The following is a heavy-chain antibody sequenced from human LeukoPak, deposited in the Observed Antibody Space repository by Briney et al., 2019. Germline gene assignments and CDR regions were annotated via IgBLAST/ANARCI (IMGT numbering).Heavy chain of an antibody. D-gene: IGHD3-10*01. Sequence: SETLSLTCTVSGGSISSYYWSWIRQPPGKGLEWIGRVSSSGSTDYNASLKSRVTMSVDTSKNQFSLKLSSVTAADTAVYYCARAVGSGSFQTYYYYMDVWGKGTTVTISS. V-gene: IGHV4-4*07. J-gene: IGHJ6*03. CDR1: GGSISSYY. CDR2: VSSSGST. CDR3: ARAVGSGSFQTYYYYMDV.